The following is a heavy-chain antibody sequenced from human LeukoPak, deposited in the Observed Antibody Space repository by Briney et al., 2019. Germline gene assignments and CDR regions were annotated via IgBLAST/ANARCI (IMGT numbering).Heavy chain of an antibody. D-gene: IGHD6-13*01. CDR2: IWYDGSNK. CDR1: GFTLSSYG. J-gene: IGHJ6*02. CDR3: ARERRPGIAAAGVYGMDV. Sequence: HAGRSLRLSCAASGFTLSSYGMHWVRQAPGKGLEWVAVIWYDGSNKYYADSVKGRFTISRDNSKNTLYLQMNSLRAEGTAVYYCARERRPGIAAAGVYGMDVWGQGTTVTVSS. V-gene: IGHV3-33*01.